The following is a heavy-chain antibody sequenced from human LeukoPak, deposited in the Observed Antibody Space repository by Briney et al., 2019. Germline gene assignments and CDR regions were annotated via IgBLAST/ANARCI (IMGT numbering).Heavy chain of an antibody. Sequence: GGSLRLSCAASGFTFSSYSMNWVRQAPGKGLEWVSSISSSSSYIYYADSVKGRFTISRDNAKNSLYLQMNSLRAEDTVVYYCARDHYDFWSGPANWFGPWGQGTLVTVSS. CDR2: ISSSSSYI. V-gene: IGHV3-21*01. J-gene: IGHJ5*02. CDR1: GFTFSSYS. D-gene: IGHD3-3*01. CDR3: ARDHYDFWSGPANWFGP.